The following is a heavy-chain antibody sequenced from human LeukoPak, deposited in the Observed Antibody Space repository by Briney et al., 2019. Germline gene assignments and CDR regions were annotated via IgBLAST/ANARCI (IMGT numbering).Heavy chain of an antibody. CDR2: ISRSSSYT. D-gene: IGHD3-10*01. J-gene: IGHJ4*02. CDR3: ARGSRVWFGELLFDY. Sequence: GGSLRLSCAASGFTFSDYYMSWIRQAPGKGLEWVSYISRSSSYTNYADSVKGRFTISRDNAKNSLYLQMNSLRAEDTAVYYCARGSRVWFGELLFDYWGQGTLVTVS. CDR1: GFTFSDYY. V-gene: IGHV3-11*06.